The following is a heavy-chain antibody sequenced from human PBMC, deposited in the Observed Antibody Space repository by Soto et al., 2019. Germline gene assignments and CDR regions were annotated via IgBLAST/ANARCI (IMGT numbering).Heavy chain of an antibody. Sequence: ASLKVSCKASGYTFTSYYMHWVRQAPGQGLEWMGIINPSGGSTSYAQKFQGRVTMTRDTSTSTVYMELSSLRSEDTAVYYCARAPPTRDRGFDPWGQGTLVTVSS. V-gene: IGHV1-46*03. J-gene: IGHJ5*02. CDR2: INPSGGST. CDR1: GYTFTSYY. CDR3: ARAPPTRDRGFDP.